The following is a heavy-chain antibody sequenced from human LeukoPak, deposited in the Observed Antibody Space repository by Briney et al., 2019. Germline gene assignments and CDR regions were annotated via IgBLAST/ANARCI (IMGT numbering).Heavy chain of an antibody. D-gene: IGHD3-3*01. J-gene: IGHJ6*03. V-gene: IGHV4-39*07. CDR2: IYYSGST. CDR3: ARGLRFWSGSAYYYYYMDV. CDR1: GGSISSSSYY. Sequence: SETLSLTCTVSGGSISSSSYYWGWIRQPPGKGLEWIGSIYYSGSTYYNPSLKSRVTISVDTSKNQFSLKLSSVTAADTAVYYCARGLRFWSGSAYYYYYMDVWGKGTTVTVSS.